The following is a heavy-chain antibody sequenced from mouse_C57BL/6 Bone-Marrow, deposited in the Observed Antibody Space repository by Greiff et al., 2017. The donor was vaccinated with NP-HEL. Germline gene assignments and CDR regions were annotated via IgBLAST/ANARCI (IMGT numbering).Heavy chain of an antibody. J-gene: IGHJ2*01. V-gene: IGHV1-81*01. Sequence: VQLQQSGAELARPGASVKLSCKASGYTFTSYGISWVKQRTGQGLEWIGEIYPRSGNTYYNEKFKGKATLTADKSSSTAYMELRSLTSEHSAVYFCARRGLLPPYYLVYGGQGTTLTVPS. CDR1: GYTFTSYG. D-gene: IGHD2-3*01. CDR3: ARRGLLPPYYLVY. CDR2: IYPRSGNT.